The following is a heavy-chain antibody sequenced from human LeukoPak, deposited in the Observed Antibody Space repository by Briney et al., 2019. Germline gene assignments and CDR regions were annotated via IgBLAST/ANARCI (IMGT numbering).Heavy chain of an antibody. D-gene: IGHD2-2*01. J-gene: IGHJ4*02. Sequence: GGSLRLPCAASGFTFSSYSMNWVRQAPGKGLEWVSSISSSSSYIYYADSVKGRFTISRDNAKNSLYLQMNSLRAEDTAVYYCAKDHYFPPIVVVPAIDYWGQGTLVTVSS. CDR3: AKDHYFPPIVVVPAIDY. V-gene: IGHV3-21*01. CDR1: GFTFSSYS. CDR2: ISSSSSYI.